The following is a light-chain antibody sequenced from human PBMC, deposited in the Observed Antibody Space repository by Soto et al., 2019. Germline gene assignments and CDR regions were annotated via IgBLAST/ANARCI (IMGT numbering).Light chain of an antibody. V-gene: IGKV3-20*01. CDR1: LSITSNF. Sequence: EIVLTQSPGTLSLSPGERATLSCRASLSITSNFLAWYQQKPGQAPRLLLYDASNRATGIPDRFSGSGSGTDFSLTISRLEPEDFGVYYCQQYGGSVWTFGQGTRVEIK. CDR2: DAS. CDR3: QQYGGSVWT. J-gene: IGKJ1*01.